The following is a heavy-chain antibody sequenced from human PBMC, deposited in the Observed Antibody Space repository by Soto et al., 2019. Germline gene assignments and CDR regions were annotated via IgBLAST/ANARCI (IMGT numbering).Heavy chain of an antibody. CDR2: INDSGNI. V-gene: IGHV4-34*01. J-gene: IGHJ6*03. CDR3: ARGLILWFGELSRRGGYYYYMDV. CDR1: GGSFIGYQ. Sequence: QVQLQQWGAGLLKPSETPSLTCAVYGGSFIGYQWTWIRQTPGKGLEWIGEINDSGNINYNPSLKSRVTILVDTAKKQISLKLSSVTAADTAVYYCARGLILWFGELSRRGGYYYYMDVWGKGTTVTVSS. D-gene: IGHD3-10*01.